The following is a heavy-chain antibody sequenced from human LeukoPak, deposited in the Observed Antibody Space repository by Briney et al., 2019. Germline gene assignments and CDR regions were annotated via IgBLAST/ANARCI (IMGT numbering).Heavy chain of an antibody. CDR2: IYTSGST. CDR1: GGSISSYY. D-gene: IGHD6-6*01. J-gene: IGHJ3*02. V-gene: IGHV4-4*07. CDR3: ARGTYRLTGSSGHDAFDI. Sequence: SETLSLTCTVSGGSISSYYWSWIRQPAGKGLEWIGRIYTSGSTNYNPSLKSRVTMSVDTSKNQFSLKLSSVTAADTAVYYCARGTYRLTGSSGHDAFDIWGQGTMVTVSS.